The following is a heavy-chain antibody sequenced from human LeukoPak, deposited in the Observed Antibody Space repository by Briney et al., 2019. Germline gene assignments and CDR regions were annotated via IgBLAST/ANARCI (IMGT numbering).Heavy chain of an antibody. CDR2: INSDGSST. J-gene: IGHJ3*02. CDR1: GFTFSSYW. V-gene: IGHV3-74*01. Sequence: GGPLRLSCAASGFTFSSYWMHWVRKAPGKGLVWVSRINSDGSSTSYADSVKGRFTISRDNANNTLYLKTNSLRGEDTAVYYCAREHTDDYGDLTDAFDIWGQGTMVTVSS. CDR3: AREHTDDYGDLTDAFDI. D-gene: IGHD4-17*01.